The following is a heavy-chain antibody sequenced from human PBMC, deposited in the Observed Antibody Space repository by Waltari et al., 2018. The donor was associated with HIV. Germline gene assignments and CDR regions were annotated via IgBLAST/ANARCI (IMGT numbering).Heavy chain of an antibody. Sequence: QVQLQQWGTGLLKPSETLSLTCAVQGGSSSNYYWSWIRQPPGKGLEWIAEINHSGRTNYNPSPKSRRTISVETSKTQVSVKLTSVTAGDTAVYFCARGQCGPGRREDYCGQGTRVPVA. J-gene: IGHJ4*02. CDR1: GGSSSNYY. CDR3: ARGQCGPGRREDY. V-gene: IGHV4-34*02. CDR2: INHSGRT. D-gene: IGHD3-10*01.